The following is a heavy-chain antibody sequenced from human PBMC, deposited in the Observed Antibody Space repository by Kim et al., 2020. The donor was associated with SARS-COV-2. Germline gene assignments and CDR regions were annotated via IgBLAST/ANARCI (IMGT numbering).Heavy chain of an antibody. Sequence: SVKVSCKASGGTFSSYAISWVRQAPGQGLEWMGGIIPIFGTANYAQKFQGRVTITADESTSTAYMELSSLRSEDTAVYYCARTYCSSTSCYFGYYYYGMDVWGQGTTVTVSS. V-gene: IGHV1-69*13. D-gene: IGHD2-2*01. CDR2: IIPIFGTA. CDR1: GGTFSSYA. CDR3: ARTYCSSTSCYFGYYYYGMDV. J-gene: IGHJ6*02.